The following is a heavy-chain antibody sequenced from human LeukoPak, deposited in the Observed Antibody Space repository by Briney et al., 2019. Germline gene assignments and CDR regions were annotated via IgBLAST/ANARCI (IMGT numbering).Heavy chain of an antibody. D-gene: IGHD3-10*01. CDR2: IYTSGST. CDR1: GGSISSGSYY. V-gene: IGHV4-61*02. Sequence: SETLSLTCTVSGGSISSGSYYWSWIRQPAGKGLEWIGRIYTSGSTNYNPSLKSRVTISVDTSKNQFSLKLSSVTAADTAVYYCARGLRYYGSGSYFATDSYYYYMDVWGKGTTVTVSS. J-gene: IGHJ6*03. CDR3: ARGLRYYGSGSYFATDSYYYYMDV.